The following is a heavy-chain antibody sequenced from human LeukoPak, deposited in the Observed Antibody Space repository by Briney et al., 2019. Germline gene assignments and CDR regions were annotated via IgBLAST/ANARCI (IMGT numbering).Heavy chain of an antibody. CDR1: GITFSDYS. J-gene: IGHJ6*03. CDR2: ISSSSNT. CDR3: PSFTVVGSYYYYMGV. D-gene: IGHD3-10*01. Sequence: GGSLRLSCTASGITFSDYSMNWVRQASGKGLEWVSYISSSSNTYYADSVRGRFTISRDNAKHSLYLQMSSLRAEDSAVYYCPSFTVVGSYYYYMGVWGKGTTVSVPS. V-gene: IGHV3-69-1*01.